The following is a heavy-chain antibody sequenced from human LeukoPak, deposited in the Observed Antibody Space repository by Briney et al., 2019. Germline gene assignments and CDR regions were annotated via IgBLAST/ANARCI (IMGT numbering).Heavy chain of an antibody. D-gene: IGHD5-12*01. CDR2: ISSSGSTI. CDR1: GFTFSSYE. Sequence: GGSLRLSCAASGFTFSSYEMNWVRQAPGKGLEWVSYISSSGSTIYYADSVKGRFTISRDNAKNSLYLQMNSLRAEDTAVYYCARAPKSNIVATIRYFDYWGQGTLVTVSS. CDR3: ARAPKSNIVATIRYFDY. J-gene: IGHJ4*02. V-gene: IGHV3-48*03.